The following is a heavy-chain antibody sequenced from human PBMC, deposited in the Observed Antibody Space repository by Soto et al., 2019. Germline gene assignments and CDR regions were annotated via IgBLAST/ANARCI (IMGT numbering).Heavy chain of an antibody. Sequence: SETLSLTCTVSGGSISSGGYYWSWIRQHPGKGLEWIGYIYYSGSTYYNPSLKSRVTISVDTSKNQFSLKLSSVTAADTAVYYCARSITAIAPYHFDYWGQGTLVTVSS. CDR3: ARSITAIAPYHFDY. CDR1: GGSISSGGYY. V-gene: IGHV4-31*03. J-gene: IGHJ4*02. CDR2: IYYSGST. D-gene: IGHD1-20*01.